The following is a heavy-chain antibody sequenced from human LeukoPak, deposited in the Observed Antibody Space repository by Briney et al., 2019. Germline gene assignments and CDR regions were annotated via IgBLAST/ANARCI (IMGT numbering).Heavy chain of an antibody. V-gene: IGHV4-34*01. D-gene: IGHD3-9*01. CDR1: GGSFSGYY. CDR3: ARGRTRGVLTAPRAFDI. CDR2: INHSGST. J-gene: IGHJ3*02. Sequence: SETLSLTCAVYGGSFSGYYWSWIRQPPGKGLEWIGEINHSGSTNYNPSLKSRVTISVDTSKNQFSLKLSSVTAADTAVYYCARGRTRGVLTAPRAFDIWGQGTMVTVSS.